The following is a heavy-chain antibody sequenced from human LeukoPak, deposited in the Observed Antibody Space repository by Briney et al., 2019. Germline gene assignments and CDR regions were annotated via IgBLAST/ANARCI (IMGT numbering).Heavy chain of an antibody. CDR3: ARMHPYTRLLWFGEDGMDV. D-gene: IGHD3-10*01. CDR1: GYTFTGYY. V-gene: IGHV1-2*02. CDR2: INPNSGGT. Sequence: ASVKVSCKASGYTFTGYYMHWVRQAPGQGLEWMGWINPNSGGTNYAQKFQGRVTMTRDTSIGTAYMELSRLRSDDTAVYYCARMHPYTRLLWFGEDGMDVWGQGTTVTVSS. J-gene: IGHJ6*02.